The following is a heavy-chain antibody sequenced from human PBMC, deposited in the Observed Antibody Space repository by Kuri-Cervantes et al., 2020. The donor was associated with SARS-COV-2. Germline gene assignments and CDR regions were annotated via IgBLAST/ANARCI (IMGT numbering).Heavy chain of an antibody. Sequence: GSLRLSCTVSGGSISSYYWSWIRQPPGKGLEWIGYIYYSGSTNYNPSLKSRVTISVDRSKNQFSLKLSSVTAADTAVYYCASISPLGYYYGMDVWGQGTTVTVSS. V-gene: IGHV4-59*12. CDR2: IYYSGST. CDR1: GGSISSYY. D-gene: IGHD3-16*01. CDR3: ASISPLGYYYGMDV. J-gene: IGHJ6*02.